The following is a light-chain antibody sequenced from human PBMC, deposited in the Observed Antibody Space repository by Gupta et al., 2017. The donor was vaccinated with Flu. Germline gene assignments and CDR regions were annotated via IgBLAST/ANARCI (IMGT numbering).Light chain of an antibody. CDR3: QEYNSYPRK. CDR2: RAS. CDR1: QTVSHW. Sequence: DIQMTRSPSTLSASVGDRVTITCRASQTVSHWLAWYQQKPGKGPKLLIYRASTLQSGVPTRFSGSGSGTDFTLTISSLQPDDVATYYCQEYNSYPRKFGQGTKV. V-gene: IGKV1-5*03. J-gene: IGKJ1*01.